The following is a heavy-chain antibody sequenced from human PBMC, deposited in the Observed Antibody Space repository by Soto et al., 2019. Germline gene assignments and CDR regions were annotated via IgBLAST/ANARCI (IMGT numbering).Heavy chain of an antibody. CDR2: IRSKANSYAT. CDR3: TRSAEVNYDILTGYPLDY. CDR1: GFTFSGSA. V-gene: IGHV3-73*01. J-gene: IGHJ4*02. D-gene: IGHD3-9*01. Sequence: GGSLRLSCAASGFTFSGSAMHWVRQASGKGLEWVGRIRSKANSYATAYAASVKGRFTISRDDSKNTAYLQMNSLKTEDTAVYYCTRSAEVNYDILTGYPLDYWGQGTLVTVSS.